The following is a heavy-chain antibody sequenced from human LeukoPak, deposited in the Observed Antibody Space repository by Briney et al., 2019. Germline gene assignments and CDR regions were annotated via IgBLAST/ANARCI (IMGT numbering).Heavy chain of an antibody. CDR1: GYTFNTYG. V-gene: IGHV1-18*01. D-gene: IGHD3-3*01. Sequence: ASVKVSCKASGYTFNTYGFSWVRQAPGQGLEWMGWITMINGNTDYAEKLQGRVTMTIDTSTSTAYMELRSLRSDDTAVYYCASSVTVFGMVHWGQGALLTVSS. J-gene: IGHJ4*02. CDR3: ASSVTVFGMVH. CDR2: ITMINGNT.